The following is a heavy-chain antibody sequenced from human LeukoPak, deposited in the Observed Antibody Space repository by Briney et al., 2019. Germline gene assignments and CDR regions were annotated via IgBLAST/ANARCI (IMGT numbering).Heavy chain of an antibody. CDR2: IKQDGSGE. V-gene: IGHV3-7*03. J-gene: IGHJ4*02. CDR3: ARGFLEWLSVDY. CDR1: GFIFSSYW. D-gene: IGHD3-3*01. Sequence: GGSLRPSCAASGFIFSSYWMSWVRQAPGKGLEWVANIKQDGSGECYVDSLKGRFTISRDNAKNSLYLQMNSLRAEDTALYYCARGFLEWLSVDYWGQGTLVTVSS.